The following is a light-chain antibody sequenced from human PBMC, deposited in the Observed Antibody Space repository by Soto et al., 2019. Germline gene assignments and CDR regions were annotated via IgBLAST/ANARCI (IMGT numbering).Light chain of an antibody. V-gene: IGKV1-5*03. CDR3: KQYNSSGLT. J-gene: IGKJ4*01. CDR2: QTS. CDR1: QSVRPW. Sequence: DIQMTQSPSTLVASVGDTVTISCRASQSVRPWLAWYQQKPGKAPKLLIYQTSRLQRGVPSRFSGSGSGTDFTLKIRSFQPDDFANYYWKQYNSSGLTFGGGTTVDIK.